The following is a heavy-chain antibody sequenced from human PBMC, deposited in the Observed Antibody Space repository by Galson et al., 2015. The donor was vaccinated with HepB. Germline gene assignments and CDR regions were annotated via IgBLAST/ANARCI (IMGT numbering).Heavy chain of an antibody. CDR2: INPSGGSP. CDR3: ASGPRPGGYYNYYYYGMDV. Sequence: APGQELEWMGLINPSGGSPSYAQKFQGRVTMTRDTSTNTVYMELSSLIKEDTAVYYSASGPRPGGYYNYYYYGMDVWGQGTTVTVSS. V-gene: IGHV1-46*01. J-gene: IGHJ6*02. D-gene: IGHD3-10*01.